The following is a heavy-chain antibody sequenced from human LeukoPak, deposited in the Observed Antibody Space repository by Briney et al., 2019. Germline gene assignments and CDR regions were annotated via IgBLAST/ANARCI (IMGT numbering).Heavy chain of an antibody. Sequence: ASVNVSCKASGYTFTGYYMHWVRQAPGQGLEWMGLINPYSGGTNYAQRFQDRVSMTRDTSISTAYMELSRVTSDDTAVYCCARSGGTSGPELDYWGQGTLVTVSS. CDR2: INPYSGGT. J-gene: IGHJ4*02. CDR1: GYTFTGYY. V-gene: IGHV1-2*02. CDR3: ARSGGTSGPELDY. D-gene: IGHD3-3*01.